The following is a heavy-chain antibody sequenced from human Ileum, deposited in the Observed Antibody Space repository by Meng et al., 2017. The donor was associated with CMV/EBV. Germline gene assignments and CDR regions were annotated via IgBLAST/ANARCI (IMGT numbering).Heavy chain of an antibody. Sequence: QEEVGEARGVKVQPGDSLPPTCATSVFSFSTYGTHWVRQAPGKGLEWMTHIRFDVSYENYTDSVKGRFTISRDTSKNTVLLHMSSLRTEDTAVYYCVKDPGNPDTLDFWGQGTLVTVSS. CDR2: IRFDVSYE. V-gene: IGHV3-30*02. J-gene: IGHJ4*02. CDR3: VKDPGNPDTLDF. CDR1: VFSFSTYG.